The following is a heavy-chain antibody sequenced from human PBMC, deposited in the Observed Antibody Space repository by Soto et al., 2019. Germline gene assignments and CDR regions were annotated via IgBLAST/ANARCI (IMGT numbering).Heavy chain of an antibody. D-gene: IGHD6-13*01. Sequence: QVQLQESGPGLVKPSQTLSLTCSVSGGSITSGGFYWSWIRQHPEKGLEWIAYIFHSGSTDFNPSLKGRIIISAATSKNQFSLKLTSVTAADTPVYYCVRGGIAGNWFDPWGQGTLVTVSS. CDR2: IFHSGST. J-gene: IGHJ5*02. CDR3: VRGGIAGNWFDP. CDR1: GGSITSGGFY. V-gene: IGHV4-31*03.